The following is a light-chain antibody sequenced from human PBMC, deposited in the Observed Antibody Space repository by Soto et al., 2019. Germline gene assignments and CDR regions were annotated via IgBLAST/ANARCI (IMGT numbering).Light chain of an antibody. CDR3: QQYNDWPRT. CDR1: QSVGTH. CDR2: GAS. V-gene: IGKV3-15*01. Sequence: EIVMTQSPATLSVSPGERATLSCRASQSVGTHLAWYQQKPGQAPRLLLYGASTRATGIPARFSGSGSGTEITLTIGSLQSEDFAVYCCQQYNDWPRTFGQGTKVEIK. J-gene: IGKJ1*01.